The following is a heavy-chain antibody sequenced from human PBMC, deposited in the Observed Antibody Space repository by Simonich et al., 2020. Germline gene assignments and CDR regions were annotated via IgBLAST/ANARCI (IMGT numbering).Heavy chain of an antibody. CDR3: ARQLNDFDI. CDR2: NSPGDSDT. CDR1: GSSFTSYW. J-gene: IGHJ3*02. V-gene: IGHV5-51*01. D-gene: IGHD1-1*01. Sequence: EVQLVQSGAEVKKPGESLMISCKGSGSSFTSYWIGWVRQMPGKGLEWMRINSPGDSDTRYSPSLQGQVTSSADKSISTAYLQWSSLKASDTAMYYCARQLNDFDIWGQGTMVTVSS.